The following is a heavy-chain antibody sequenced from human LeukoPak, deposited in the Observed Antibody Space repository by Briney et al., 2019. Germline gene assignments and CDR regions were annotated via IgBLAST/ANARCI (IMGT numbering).Heavy chain of an antibody. V-gene: IGHV5-51*01. J-gene: IGHJ4*02. Sequence: GESLKILCKGSGYSFTSYWIGRVRQMPGKGLGWVGIIYPSGSDTVYSPSFKGQVTISADKSISTSYLQWSSLKASDTAMYYCARLKGGSSSSGAFDYWGQGTLVTVSS. D-gene: IGHD6-6*01. CDR3: ARLKGGSSSSGAFDY. CDR2: IYPSGSDT. CDR1: GYSFTSYW.